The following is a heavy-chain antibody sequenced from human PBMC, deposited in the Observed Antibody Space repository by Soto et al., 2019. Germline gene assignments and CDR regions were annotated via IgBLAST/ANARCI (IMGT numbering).Heavy chain of an antibody. CDR1: GGSFSGYY. D-gene: IGHD2-2*01. J-gene: IGHJ4*02. Sequence: PSETLSLTCAVYGGSFSGYYWSWIRQPPGKGLEWIGEINHSGSTNYNPSLKSRVTISVDTSKNQFSLKLSSVTAADTAAYYCARVGEDIVVVPAAIFFDYWGQGTLVTVSS. CDR3: ARVGEDIVVVPAAIFFDY. CDR2: INHSGST. V-gene: IGHV4-34*01.